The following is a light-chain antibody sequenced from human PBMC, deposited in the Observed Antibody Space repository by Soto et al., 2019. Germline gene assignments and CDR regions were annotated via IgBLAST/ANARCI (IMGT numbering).Light chain of an antibody. CDR2: DAS. CDR3: QQRSNWHTIT. CDR1: QSVFSR. J-gene: IGKJ5*01. V-gene: IGKV3D-11*02. Sequence: EIVMTQSPSTLAVSPGGRVTLSCRASQSVFSRLAWYQQKPGQAPRLLIYDASNRATGIPARFSGSGSGTDFTLTISSLETEDFAVYYCQQRSNWHTITFGHGTRLEIK.